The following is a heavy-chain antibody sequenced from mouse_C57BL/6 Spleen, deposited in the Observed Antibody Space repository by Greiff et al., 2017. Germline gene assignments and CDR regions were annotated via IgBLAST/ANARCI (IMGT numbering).Heavy chain of an antibody. J-gene: IGHJ2*01. D-gene: IGHD1-1*02. Sequence: EVQLQESGPGLVKPSQSLSLTCSVTGYSITSGYYWNWIRQFPGNKLEWMGYISYDGSNNYNPSLKNRISITRDTSTNQCFLKLNSVTTEDTATYYCARALTMVFDYWGQGTTLTVSS. V-gene: IGHV3-6*01. CDR1: GYSITSGYY. CDR3: ARALTMVFDY. CDR2: ISYDGSN.